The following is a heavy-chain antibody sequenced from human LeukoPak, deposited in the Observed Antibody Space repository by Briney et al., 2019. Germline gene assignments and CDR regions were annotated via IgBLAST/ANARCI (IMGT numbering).Heavy chain of an antibody. CDR1: GFTFSSYG. V-gene: IGHV3-33*01. J-gene: IGHJ4*02. Sequence: GGSLRLSCAASGFTFSSYGMHWVRQAPGKGLEWVAVIWYDGSNKYYADSVKGRFTISRDNSKNTLYLQMNSLRAEDTAVYYCAASGYSYGTLDYWGQGTLVTVSS. CDR3: AASGYSYGTLDY. CDR2: IWYDGSNK. D-gene: IGHD5-18*01.